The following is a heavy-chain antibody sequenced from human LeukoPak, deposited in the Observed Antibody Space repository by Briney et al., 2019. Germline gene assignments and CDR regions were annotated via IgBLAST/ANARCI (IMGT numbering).Heavy chain of an antibody. CDR2: ISSSSSYI. CDR1: GFTFSSYS. Sequence: GRSLRLSCAASGFTFSSYSMNWVRQAPGKGLEWVSSISSSSSYIYYADSVKGRFTISRDNAKNSLYLQMNSLRAEDTAVYYCARDRRGYSGNYFDYWGQGTLVTVSS. V-gene: IGHV3-21*01. J-gene: IGHJ4*02. D-gene: IGHD5-12*01. CDR3: ARDRRGYSGNYFDY.